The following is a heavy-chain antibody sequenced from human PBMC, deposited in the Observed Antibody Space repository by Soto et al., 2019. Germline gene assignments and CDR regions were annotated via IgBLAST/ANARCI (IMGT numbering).Heavy chain of an antibody. CDR1: GGSISRGGYY. Sequence: SETLSLTCTVSGGSISRGGYYWSLIRQHPGKGLEWIGYIYYSGSTYYNPSLKSRVTISVDTSKNQFSLKLSSVTAADTAVYYCARSNAEDDAFDIWGQGTMVTVSS. J-gene: IGHJ3*02. V-gene: IGHV4-31*03. CDR3: ARSNAEDDAFDI. CDR2: IYYSGST. D-gene: IGHD2-8*01.